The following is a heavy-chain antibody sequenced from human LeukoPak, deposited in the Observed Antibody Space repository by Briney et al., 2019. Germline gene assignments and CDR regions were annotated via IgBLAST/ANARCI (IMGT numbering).Heavy chain of an antibody. Sequence: GASVKVSCKASGGTFSSYAISWVRQAPGQGLEWMGGIIPIFGTANYAQKFQGRVTITADKSTSTAYVELSSLRSEDTAVYYCARDGHLRPRGRTYSSSPPQYYCMDVWGKGTTVTVSS. D-gene: IGHD6-13*01. J-gene: IGHJ6*03. CDR1: GGTFSSYA. CDR2: IIPIFGTA. V-gene: IGHV1-69*06. CDR3: ARDGHLRPRGRTYSSSPPQYYCMDV.